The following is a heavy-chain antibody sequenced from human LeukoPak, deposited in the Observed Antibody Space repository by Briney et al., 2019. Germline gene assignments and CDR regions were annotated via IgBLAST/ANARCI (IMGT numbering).Heavy chain of an antibody. CDR3: ARQGSGGSRGWWFDP. Sequence: GASMKVSCKASGCTFTSYGISWVRQAPGQGLEWMGWISAYNGNTNYAQKLQGRVTMTTDTSTSTAYMELRSLRSDDTAVYYCARQGSGGSRGWWFDPWGQGTLVTVSS. CDR1: GCTFTSYG. D-gene: IGHD2-15*01. J-gene: IGHJ5*02. V-gene: IGHV1-18*01. CDR2: ISAYNGNT.